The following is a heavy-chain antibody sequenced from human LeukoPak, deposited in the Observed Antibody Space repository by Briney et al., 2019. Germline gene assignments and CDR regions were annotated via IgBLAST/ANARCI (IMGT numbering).Heavy chain of an antibody. CDR2: INTNTGNP. Sequence: GASVKVSCKASGYTFTSYAMNWVRQAPGQGLEWMGWINTNTGNPTYAQGFTGRFVFSLDTSVSTAYLQISSLKAEDTAVYYCATRQKYYGSGAIEIDYWGQGTLVTVSS. CDR1: GYTFTSYA. J-gene: IGHJ4*02. CDR3: ATRQKYYGSGAIEIDY. V-gene: IGHV7-4-1*02. D-gene: IGHD3-10*01.